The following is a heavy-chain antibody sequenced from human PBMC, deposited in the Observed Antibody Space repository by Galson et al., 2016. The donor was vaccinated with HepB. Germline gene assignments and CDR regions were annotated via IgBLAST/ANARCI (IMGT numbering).Heavy chain of an antibody. CDR3: ARDPFSSSWYSGWFNP. V-gene: IGHV4-59*01. D-gene: IGHD6-13*01. CDR1: GGSFSGYY. Sequence: SETLSLTCAVYGGSFSGYYWSWIRQPPEKGLEWIGYIYYSGSANYNPSLKSRVTISVDTSKNQFSLKLSSVTAADTAVYYCARDPFSSSWYSGWFNPWGQGTLVTVSS. J-gene: IGHJ5*02. CDR2: IYYSGSA.